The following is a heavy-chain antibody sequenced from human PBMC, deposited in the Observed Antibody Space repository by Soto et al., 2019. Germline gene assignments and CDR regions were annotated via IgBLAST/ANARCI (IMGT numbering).Heavy chain of an antibody. V-gene: IGHV3-30-3*01. CDR3: ARAPDIVLIRAYYYYGMDV. CDR1: GFTFSSYA. D-gene: IGHD2-8*01. Sequence: QVQLVESGGGVVQPGRSLRLSCAASGFTFSSYAMHWVRQAPGKGLEWVAVIPYDGSNKYYADSVKGRFTISRDNSKNTLYLQMNSLRAEDTAVYYCARAPDIVLIRAYYYYGMDVWGQGTTVTVSS. J-gene: IGHJ6*02. CDR2: IPYDGSNK.